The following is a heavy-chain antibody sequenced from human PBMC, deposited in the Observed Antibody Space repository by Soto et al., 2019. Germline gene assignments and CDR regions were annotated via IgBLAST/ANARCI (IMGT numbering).Heavy chain of an antibody. V-gene: IGHV2-5*01. CDR3: AHGSGWLHDY. J-gene: IGHJ4*02. CDR2: IYWNADK. CDR1: GFSLTDNAVA. D-gene: IGHD6-19*01. Sequence: QITLKESGPTLVQPTQTLTLTCSFSGFSLTDNAVAVGWIRQPPGKAPDWLALIYWNADKQYSPSLKNRLTITTAPSKTHVALTLTNMDTVDTATYHCAHGSGWLHDYWGQGILVTVSS.